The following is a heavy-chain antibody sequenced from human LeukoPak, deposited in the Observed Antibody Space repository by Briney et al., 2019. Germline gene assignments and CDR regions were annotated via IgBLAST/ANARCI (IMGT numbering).Heavy chain of an antibody. Sequence: PSQTLSLTCTVSSGSISSGNYYWSWIRQPAGKGLEWIGSLYYNGATYYDPSLKSRVTISIDTSKNQFSLKLSSVTAADTAIYYCARELRSCSGDSCYSGDYWGQGTLVTVSS. CDR3: ARELRSCSGDSCYSGDY. V-gene: IGHV4-39*07. D-gene: IGHD2-15*01. CDR1: SGSISSGNYY. CDR2: LYYNGAT. J-gene: IGHJ4*02.